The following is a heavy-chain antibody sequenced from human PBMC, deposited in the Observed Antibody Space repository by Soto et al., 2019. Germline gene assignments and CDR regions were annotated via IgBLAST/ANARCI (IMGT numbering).Heavy chain of an antibody. J-gene: IGHJ4*02. Sequence: QIQLVQSGAGVKKPGASVRISCKASGYTFTTFGISWVRQAPGQGLEWLGWINVDDDDTKYTQKLQGRVTITTDTPTNTAYMDLRSLRSDDTAVYYCARDGGYCSGGTCSAYYWGQGTLVTVSS. CDR2: INVDDDDT. V-gene: IGHV1-18*01. CDR3: ARDGGYCSGGTCSAYY. CDR1: GYTFTTFG. D-gene: IGHD2-15*01.